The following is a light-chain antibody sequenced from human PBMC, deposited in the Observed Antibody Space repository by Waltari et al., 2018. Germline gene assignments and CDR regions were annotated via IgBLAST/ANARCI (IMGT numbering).Light chain of an antibody. J-gene: IGLJ1*01. Sequence: VSWFQQHPGNAPKLMIYDVHNRPSGVSTRFSGSKSGNTASLTISGLQAEDEADYYCYSFTTSSTRVFGTGTKVTVL. V-gene: IGLV2-14*03. CDR3: YSFTTSSTRV. CDR2: DVH.